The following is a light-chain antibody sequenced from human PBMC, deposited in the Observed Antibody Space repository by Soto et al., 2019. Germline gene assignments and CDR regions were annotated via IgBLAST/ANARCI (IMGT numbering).Light chain of an antibody. Sequence: DIQMTQSPSTLSASVGDRVTITCRASQSISSWLAWYQQKPGKAPNLLIYKASSLESGVPSRFSGSGSGTEFTLPSSSLQPDDFATYYCQQYNSYPWTFGQGTKVEIK. V-gene: IGKV1-5*03. CDR1: QSISSW. CDR3: QQYNSYPWT. J-gene: IGKJ1*01. CDR2: KAS.